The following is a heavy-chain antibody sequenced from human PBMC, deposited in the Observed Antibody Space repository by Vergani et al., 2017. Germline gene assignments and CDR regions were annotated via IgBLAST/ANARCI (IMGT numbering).Heavy chain of an antibody. Sequence: QVHLVESGGGVVQPGRSLRLSCVVSGFTSSYYGMHWVRQAPGKGLEWVAVISYDGTQKYYADSVKGRFTISRDNSKSTLYLQMNSLRTEDTAVYYCATKSXGTPGCQIGYIREWVQGTLVTVSS. J-gene: IGHJ1*01. V-gene: IGHV3-30*03. CDR1: GFTSSYYG. CDR3: ATKSXGTPGCQIGYIRE. CDR2: ISYDGTQK. D-gene: IGHD1-1*01.